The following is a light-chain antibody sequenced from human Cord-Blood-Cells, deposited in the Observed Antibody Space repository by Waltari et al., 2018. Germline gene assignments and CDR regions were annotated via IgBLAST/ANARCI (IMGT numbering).Light chain of an antibody. J-gene: IGKJ2*01. CDR1: QSVSSY. CDR3: QQRSNWPPYT. V-gene: IGKV3-11*01. CDR2: YAS. Sequence: EIVLTQSPATLSLSPGERATLSCRASQSVSSYLAWYQQKPGPAPRLLIYYASNRATGIPARFSGSGAGTDFTLTISRLEREDFAGYYCQQRSNWPPYTFGQGTKLEIK.